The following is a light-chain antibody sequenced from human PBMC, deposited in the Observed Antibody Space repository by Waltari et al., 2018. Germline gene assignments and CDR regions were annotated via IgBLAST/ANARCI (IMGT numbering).Light chain of an antibody. CDR3: QQYNSDSHS. Sequence: EIVLTQSPATLSVSPGERATLPCWASQSIRSTLAWYQQKPGQAPRLLIYDASTRATGIPVRFSGSGSGTYFTLTISSLQSEDFAVYYCQQYNSDSHSFGQGTRLEIK. J-gene: IGKJ2*01. CDR2: DAS. CDR1: QSIRST. V-gene: IGKV3D-15*01.